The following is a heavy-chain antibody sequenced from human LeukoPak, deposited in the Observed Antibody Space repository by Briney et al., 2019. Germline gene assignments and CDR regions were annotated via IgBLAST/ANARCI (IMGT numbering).Heavy chain of an antibody. V-gene: IGHV3-66*01. Sequence: GGSLRLSCAASGFTVSSNYMSWVRQAPGKGLEWVSVIYSGGSTYYADSVKGRFTISRDNSKNTLYLQMNSLRAEDTAVYYCARDRSNWSARRDAFDIWGQGTMVTVSS. CDR2: IYSGGST. D-gene: IGHD1-20*01. CDR3: ARDRSNWSARRDAFDI. CDR1: GFTVSSNY. J-gene: IGHJ3*02.